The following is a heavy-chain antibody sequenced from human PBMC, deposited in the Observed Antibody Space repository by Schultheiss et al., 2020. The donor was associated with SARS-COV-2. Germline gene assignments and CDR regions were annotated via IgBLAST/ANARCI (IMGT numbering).Heavy chain of an antibody. CDR1: GGSFSGYY. V-gene: IGHV4-34*01. J-gene: IGHJ5*02. Sequence: SETLSLTCAVYGGSFSGYYWSWIRQPPGKGLEWIGEINHSGSTNYNPSLKSRVTISVDTSKNQFSLKLSSVTAADTAVYYCARGSYDYIWGSPNWFDPWGQGNLVTVSS. CDR3: ARGSYDYIWGSPNWFDP. CDR2: INHSGST. D-gene: IGHD3-16*01.